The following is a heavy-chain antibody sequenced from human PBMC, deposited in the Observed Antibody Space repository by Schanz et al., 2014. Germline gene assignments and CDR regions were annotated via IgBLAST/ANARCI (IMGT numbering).Heavy chain of an antibody. Sequence: QVQLQESGPGLVKPSQTLSLTCTVSGASISSRDFYWSWIRQFPGKGLEWIGYISYSGRTSFNPSLKSRLTMSVDTSKNQFSLRLSSVTAADTAVYYCARHGGIPYYPMDVWGQGTTVTGSS. CDR2: ISYSGRT. V-gene: IGHV4-31*03. CDR1: GASISSRDFY. J-gene: IGHJ6*02. CDR3: ARHGGIPYYPMDV. D-gene: IGHD3-16*01.